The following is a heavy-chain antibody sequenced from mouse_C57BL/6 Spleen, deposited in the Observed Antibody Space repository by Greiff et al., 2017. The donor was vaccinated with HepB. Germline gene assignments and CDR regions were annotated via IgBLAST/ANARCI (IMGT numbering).Heavy chain of an antibody. Sequence: EVQVVESGGGLVKPGGSLKLSCAASGFTFSSYAMSWVRQTPEKRLEWVATISDGGSYTYYPDNVKGRFTISRDNAKNNLYLQMSHLKSEDTAMYYCAREGVYGSLAYWGQGTLVTVSA. D-gene: IGHD1-1*01. CDR2: ISDGGSYT. CDR3: AREGVYGSLAY. CDR1: GFTFSSYA. J-gene: IGHJ3*01. V-gene: IGHV5-4*01.